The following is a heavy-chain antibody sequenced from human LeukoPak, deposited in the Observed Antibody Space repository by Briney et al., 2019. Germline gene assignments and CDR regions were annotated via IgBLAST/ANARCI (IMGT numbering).Heavy chain of an antibody. CDR3: ARGLTIFGVVSGFDP. Sequence: GGSLRPSCAASGFTFSSYSMNWVRQAPGQGLEWVSSISSSSSYIYYADSVKGRFTISRGNAKNSLYLQMNSLRAEDTAVYYCARGLTIFGVVSGFDPWGQGTLVTVSS. V-gene: IGHV3-21*01. D-gene: IGHD3-3*01. CDR1: GFTFSSYS. CDR2: ISSSSSYI. J-gene: IGHJ5*02.